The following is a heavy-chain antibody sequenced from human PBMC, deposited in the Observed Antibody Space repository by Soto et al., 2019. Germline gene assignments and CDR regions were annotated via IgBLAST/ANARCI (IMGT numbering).Heavy chain of an antibody. D-gene: IGHD2-15*01. Sequence: QVQLQESGPGLVKPSETLSLTCTVSGGSISSYYWSWIRQPPGKGLEWIGYIYYSGSTNYNPSLKSRVTISVDTCKNQFSLKLSSVTAADTAVYYCARLVVVPHCSGGSCYSYYYGMDVWGQGTTVTVSS. CDR2: IYYSGST. CDR3: ARLVVVPHCSGGSCYSYYYGMDV. V-gene: IGHV4-59*01. J-gene: IGHJ6*02. CDR1: GGSISSYY.